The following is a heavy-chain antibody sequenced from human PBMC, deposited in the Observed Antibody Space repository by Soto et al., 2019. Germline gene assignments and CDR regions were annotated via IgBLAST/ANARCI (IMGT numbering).Heavy chain of an antibody. V-gene: IGHV3-15*01. CDR3: TTDPRPGTTDY. Sequence: GGSLRLSCAASGFTFSNAWMSWVRQAPGKGLEWVGRIKSKTDGGTTDYAAPVKGRFTILRDDSKNTLYLQMNSLKTEDTVVYYCTTDPRPGTTDYWGQGTLVTVSS. D-gene: IGHD1-7*01. CDR2: IKSKTDGGTT. CDR1: GFTFSNAW. J-gene: IGHJ4*02.